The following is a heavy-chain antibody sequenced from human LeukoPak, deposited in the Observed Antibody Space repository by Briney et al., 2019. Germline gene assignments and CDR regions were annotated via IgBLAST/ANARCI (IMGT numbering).Heavy chain of an antibody. CDR1: GFTFSSYG. D-gene: IGHD4-17*01. V-gene: IGHV3-33*01. CDR2: IWCDGSNK. CDR3: ARDGDDYGDYGAAFDI. Sequence: GGSLRLSCAASGFTFSSYGMHWVRQAPGKGLEWVAVIWCDGSNKYYADSVKGRFTISRDNSKNTLYLQMNSLRAEDTAVYYCARDGDDYGDYGAAFDIWGQGTMVTVSS. J-gene: IGHJ3*02.